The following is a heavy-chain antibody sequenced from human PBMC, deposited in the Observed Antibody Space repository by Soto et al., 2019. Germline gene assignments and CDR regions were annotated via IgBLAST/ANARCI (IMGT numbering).Heavy chain of an antibody. CDR2: IWYDGSKK. V-gene: IGHV3-33*01. Sequence: PGGSLRLSCAASGFTLSSFGMHWVRQAPGKGLEWVAVIWYDGSKKYYADSVKGRFTISRDNSKNTLYLQMNSLRAEDTAVYYCATENYYDSSGYYSNFDYWGQGTLVTVSS. CDR3: ATENYYDSSGYYSNFDY. D-gene: IGHD3-22*01. J-gene: IGHJ4*02. CDR1: GFTLSSFG.